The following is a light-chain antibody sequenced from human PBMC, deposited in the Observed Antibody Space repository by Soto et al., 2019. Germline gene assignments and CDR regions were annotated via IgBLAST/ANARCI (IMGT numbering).Light chain of an antibody. CDR3: QKYDSAHWT. V-gene: IGKV1-27*01. J-gene: IGKJ1*01. CDR1: QGISNY. Sequence: DIQMTQSPSSLSASVRDRVTITCRASQGISNYLAWYQQKPGKVPKLLIYAASTLQSGVPSRFSGSGSGTDFTLTISSPQPEDVSTYYCQKYDSAHWTFGQGTKVEIK. CDR2: AAS.